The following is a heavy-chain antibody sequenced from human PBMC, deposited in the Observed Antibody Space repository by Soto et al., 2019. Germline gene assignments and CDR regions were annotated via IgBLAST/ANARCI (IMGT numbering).Heavy chain of an antibody. D-gene: IGHD2-15*01. Sequence: SETLSLTCTVSGGSISSYYWSWIRQPPGKGLEWIGYIYYSGSTNYNPSLKSRVTISADTSKNQFSLKLSSVTAADTAVYYCARECSGDSPNYYDYGMDVWGQGTTVTVSS. CDR3: ARECSGDSPNYYDYGMDV. CDR2: IYYSGST. J-gene: IGHJ6*02. V-gene: IGHV4-59*01. CDR1: GGSISSYY.